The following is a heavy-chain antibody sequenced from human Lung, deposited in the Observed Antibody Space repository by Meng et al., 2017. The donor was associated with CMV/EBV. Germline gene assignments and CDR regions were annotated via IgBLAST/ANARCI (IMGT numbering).Heavy chain of an antibody. Sequence: GSLRLXCTVSGGFISNYYWSWIRQPPGKGLEWIGYIYDSGTNYNPSLKSRVTISIDTSKNQLSLNLISVTAADTAVYYCAREDVEWVYGSGLGYWGQGNXVNGAS. CDR1: GGFISNYY. V-gene: IGHV4-59*01. CDR3: AREDVEWVYGSGLGY. CDR2: IYDSGT. D-gene: IGHD3-10*01. J-gene: IGHJ4*02.